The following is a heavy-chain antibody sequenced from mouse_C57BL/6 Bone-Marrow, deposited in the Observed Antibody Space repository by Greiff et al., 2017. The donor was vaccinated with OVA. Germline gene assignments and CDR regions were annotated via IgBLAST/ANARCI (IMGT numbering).Heavy chain of an antibody. CDR1: GFSLSTSGMG. V-gene: IGHV8-12*01. CDR3: ARRDYDYDERDWYFDV. D-gene: IGHD2-4*01. CDR2: IYWDDDK. J-gene: IGHJ1*03. Sequence: QVQLKESGPGILQSSQTLSLTCSFSGFSLSTSGMGVSWIRQPSGKGLEWLAHIYWDDDKRYNPSLKSRLTISKDTSRNQVFLKITSVDTADTATYYCARRDYDYDERDWYFDVWGTGTTVTVSS.